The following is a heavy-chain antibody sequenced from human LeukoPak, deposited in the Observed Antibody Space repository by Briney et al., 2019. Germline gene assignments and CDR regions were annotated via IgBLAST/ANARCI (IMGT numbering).Heavy chain of an antibody. D-gene: IGHD4-17*01. CDR2: INPSGGST. CDR3: ARDPNYGDYPFPFDY. Sequence: GSSVKVSCKASGGTFSSYAISWVRQAPGQGLEWMGIINPSGGSTSYAQKFQGRVTMTRDTSTSTVYMELSSLRSEDTAVYYCARDPNYGDYPFPFDYWGQGTLVTVSS. J-gene: IGHJ4*02. CDR1: GGTFSSYA. V-gene: IGHV1-46*01.